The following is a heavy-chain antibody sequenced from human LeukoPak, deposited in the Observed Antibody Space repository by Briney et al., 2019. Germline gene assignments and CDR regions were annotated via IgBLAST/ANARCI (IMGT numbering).Heavy chain of an antibody. D-gene: IGHD3-10*01. CDR3: ARTGSGSYYITTYFDY. CDR1: GGTFSSYA. J-gene: IGHJ4*02. V-gene: IGHV1-69*13. Sequence: SVKVSCKASGGTFSSYAISWVRQAPGQGLGWMGGIIPIFGTANYAQKFQGRVTITADESTSTAYMELSSLRSEDTAVYYCARTGSGSYYITTYFDYWGQGTLVTVSS. CDR2: IIPIFGTA.